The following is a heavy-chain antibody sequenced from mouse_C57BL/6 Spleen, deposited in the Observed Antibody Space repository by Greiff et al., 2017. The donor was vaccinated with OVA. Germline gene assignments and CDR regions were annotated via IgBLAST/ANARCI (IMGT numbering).Heavy chain of an antibody. CDR3: ARGGYYGSGAWFAY. V-gene: IGHV5-15*01. Sequence: EVQRVESGGGLVQPGGSLKLSCAASGFTFSDYGMAWVRQAPRKGPEWVAFISNLAYSIYYADTVTGRFTISRENAKNTLYLEMSSLRSEDTAMYYCARGGYYGSGAWFAYWGQGTLVTVSA. CDR1: GFTFSDYG. J-gene: IGHJ3*01. CDR2: ISNLAYSI. D-gene: IGHD1-1*01.